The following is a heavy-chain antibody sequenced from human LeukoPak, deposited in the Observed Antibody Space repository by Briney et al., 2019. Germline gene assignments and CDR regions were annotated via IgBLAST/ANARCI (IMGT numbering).Heavy chain of an antibody. Sequence: SETLSLTCAVNGGSFSGYYWTWIRQSPGKGLEWIGEINHSGSTNYNASLKSRVTVSEDTSKNQFSLKMTSVTAADTAVYYCARGRWGGNAFDIWGQGTMVTVSS. D-gene: IGHD3-10*01. CDR1: GGSFSGYY. V-gene: IGHV4-34*01. CDR3: ARGRWGGNAFDI. CDR2: INHSGST. J-gene: IGHJ3*02.